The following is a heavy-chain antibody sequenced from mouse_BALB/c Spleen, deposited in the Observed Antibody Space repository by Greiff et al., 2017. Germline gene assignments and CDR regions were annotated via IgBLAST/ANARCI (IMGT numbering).Heavy chain of an antibody. V-gene: IGHV1-5*01. CDR3: TRGEKGSWFAY. CDR2: IYPGNSDT. Sequence: VQLQQSGTVLARPGASVKMSCKASGYTFTSYWMHWVKQRPGQGLEWIGAIYPGNSDTSYNQKFKGKAKLTAVTSTSTAYMELSSLTNEDSAVYYCTRGEKGSWFAYWGQGTLVTVSA. CDR1: GYTFTSYW. J-gene: IGHJ3*01.